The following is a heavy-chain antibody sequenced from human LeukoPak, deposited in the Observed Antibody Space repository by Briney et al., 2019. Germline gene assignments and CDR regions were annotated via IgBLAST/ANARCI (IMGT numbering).Heavy chain of an antibody. CDR3: AKGGISTAGLAS. CDR2: ITSGSSTI. Sequence: GGSLRLSCAASGFTFSSYNMNWVRQAPGKGLEWISHITSGSSTINYADSVKGRFTISRGNAKNSLYLQMNSLRDEDTAVYYCAKGGISTAGLASWGQGTLVTVSS. V-gene: IGHV3-48*02. J-gene: IGHJ5*02. D-gene: IGHD6-13*01. CDR1: GFTFSSYN.